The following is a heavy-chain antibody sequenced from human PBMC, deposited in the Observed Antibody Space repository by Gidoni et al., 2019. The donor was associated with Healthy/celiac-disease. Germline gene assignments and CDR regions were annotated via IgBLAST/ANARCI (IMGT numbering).Heavy chain of an antibody. D-gene: IGHD3-10*01. CDR1: GGSISSSSYY. Sequence: QLQLQESGPGLVKPSETLSLTCTVSGGSISSSSYYWGWFRQPPGKGLEWIGSIYYSGSTYYNPSLKSRVTISVDTSKNQFSLKLSAGTAADTAVYYCARTTPPSGWFDPWGQGTLVTVSS. V-gene: IGHV4-39*01. J-gene: IGHJ5*02. CDR3: ARTTPPSGWFDP. CDR2: IYYSGST.